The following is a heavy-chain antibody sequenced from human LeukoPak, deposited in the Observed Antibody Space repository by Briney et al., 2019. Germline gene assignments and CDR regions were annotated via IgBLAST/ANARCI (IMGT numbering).Heavy chain of an antibody. CDR2: IYSGGST. Sequence: GGSLRLSCAASGFTVSSNYMSWVRQAPGKGLEWVSLIYSGGSTYCADSVKGRFAISRDNSKNTLYLQMNSLRAEDTAVYYCARDNVIQGYYFAMDVWGQGTTVTVSS. D-gene: IGHD2/OR15-2a*01. V-gene: IGHV3-66*01. CDR3: ARDNVIQGYYFAMDV. J-gene: IGHJ6*02. CDR1: GFTVSSNY.